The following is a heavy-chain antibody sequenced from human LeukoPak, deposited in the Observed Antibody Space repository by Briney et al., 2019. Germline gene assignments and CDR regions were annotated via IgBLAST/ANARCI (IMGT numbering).Heavy chain of an antibody. J-gene: IGHJ4*02. CDR1: GCSISNYY. CDR3: ARDCYDRSGCFAY. CDR2: IYDSGST. Sequence: PSETLSLTCTVSGCSISNYYWSWIRQPPGEGLEWIGYIYDSGSTKYNPSLKKRLTMFLDTSKNQLSLKLSSVTAADTAVYYCARDCYDRSGCFAYGGQGTLLTVSS. V-gene: IGHV4-59*01. D-gene: IGHD3-22*01.